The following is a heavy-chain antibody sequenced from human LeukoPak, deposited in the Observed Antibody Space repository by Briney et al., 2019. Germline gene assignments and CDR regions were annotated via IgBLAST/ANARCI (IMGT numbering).Heavy chain of an antibody. J-gene: IGHJ4*02. V-gene: IGHV1-69*13. CDR2: IIPIFGTA. D-gene: IGHD6-13*01. CDR1: GYTFTGYG. Sequence: SVKVSCKASGYTFTGYGLSWVRQAPGQGLEWMGGIIPIFGTANYAQKFQGRVTITADESTSTAYMELSSLRSEDTAVYYCARYSSSWYSFDYWGQGTLVTVSS. CDR3: ARYSSSWYSFDY.